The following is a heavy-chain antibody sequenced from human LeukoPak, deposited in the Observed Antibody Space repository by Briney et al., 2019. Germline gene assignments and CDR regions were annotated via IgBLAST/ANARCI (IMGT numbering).Heavy chain of an antibody. J-gene: IGHJ1*01. CDR3: ARDVRYYDSSGYYLAEYFQH. CDR1: GLTFSSYS. Sequence: GGSLRLSCAASGLTFSSYSMNWVRQAPGKGLEWVSSISSSSSYIYYADSVKGRFTISRDNAKNSLYLQMNSLRAEDTAVYYCARDVRYYDSSGYYLAEYFQHWGQGTLVTVSS. V-gene: IGHV3-21*01. D-gene: IGHD3-22*01. CDR2: ISSSSSYI.